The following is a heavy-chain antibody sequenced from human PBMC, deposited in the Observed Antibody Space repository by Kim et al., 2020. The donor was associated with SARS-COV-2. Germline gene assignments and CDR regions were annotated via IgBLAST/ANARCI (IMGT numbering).Heavy chain of an antibody. D-gene: IGHD2-21*01. Sequence: GGSLRLSCAASGFTFSNYGMHWVRQAPGKGLEWVALIWYDGSNEYYAESVKGRFTISRDNSKNTLYLQMDSLRAEDTAMYYCARDPRVIEGYFDYWGQG. J-gene: IGHJ4*02. CDR2: IWYDGSNE. CDR3: ARDPRVIEGYFDY. V-gene: IGHV3-33*01. CDR1: GFTFSNYG.